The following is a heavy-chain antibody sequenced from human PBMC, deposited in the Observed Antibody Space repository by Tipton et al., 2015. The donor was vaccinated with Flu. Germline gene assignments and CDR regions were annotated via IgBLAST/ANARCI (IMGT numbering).Heavy chain of an antibody. CDR1: GFGFSSYG. CDR2: IWYDGSNE. V-gene: IGHV3-33*01. D-gene: IGHD3-10*01. J-gene: IGHJ5*02. CDR3: VGSSSSFDP. Sequence: LSLTCVASGFGFSSYGMHWVRQAPGKGLEWVAIIWYDGSNEYYADSVKGRFTISRDCSKNTLFLQMNSLTAEDTAVYYCVGSSSSFDPWGQGTLVTVSS.